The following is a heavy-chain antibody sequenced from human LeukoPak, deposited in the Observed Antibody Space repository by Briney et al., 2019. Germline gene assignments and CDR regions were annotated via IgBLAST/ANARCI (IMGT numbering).Heavy chain of an antibody. D-gene: IGHD3-9*01. J-gene: IGHJ4*02. CDR1: GYSFTSYW. V-gene: IGHV5-51*01. CDR3: ARHITYYDILTGYVREGNFDY. Sequence: GESLKISCKGSGYSFTSYWIGWVRQMPGKGLEWMGIIYPGDSDTRYSPSFQGQVTISADKSISTAYLQWSSLKASDTAMYYCARHITYYDILTGYVREGNFDYWGQGTLVTVSS. CDR2: IYPGDSDT.